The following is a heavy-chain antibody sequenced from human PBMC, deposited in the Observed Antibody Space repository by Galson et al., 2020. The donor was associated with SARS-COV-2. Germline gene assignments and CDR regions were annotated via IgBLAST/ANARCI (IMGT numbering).Heavy chain of an antibody. CDR3: AREGEYSGYAGSLDY. CDR1: GFTFSSYG. Sequence: GESLKISCAASGFTFSSYGMHWVRQAPGKGLEWVAVIWYDGSNKYYADSVKGRFTISRDNSKNMLYLQMNSLRAEDTAVYYCAREGEYSGYAGSLDYWGQGTLVTVSS. CDR2: IWYDGSNK. J-gene: IGHJ4*02. V-gene: IGHV3-33*01. D-gene: IGHD5-12*01.